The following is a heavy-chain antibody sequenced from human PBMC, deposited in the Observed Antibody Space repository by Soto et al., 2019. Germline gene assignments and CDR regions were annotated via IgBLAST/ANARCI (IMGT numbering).Heavy chain of an antibody. CDR1: GGSISSGGYY. CDR3: AREAIEGFGNASDY. V-gene: IGHV4-31*03. D-gene: IGHD3-10*01. Sequence: QVQLQESGPGLVKPSQTLSLTCTVSGGSISSGGYYWSWIRQHPGKGLEWIGYIYYSGSTYYNPSLKSRVTIPVETSKNQFSLKLSSVTAADTAVYYCAREAIEGFGNASDYWGQGTLVTVSS. CDR2: IYYSGST. J-gene: IGHJ4*02.